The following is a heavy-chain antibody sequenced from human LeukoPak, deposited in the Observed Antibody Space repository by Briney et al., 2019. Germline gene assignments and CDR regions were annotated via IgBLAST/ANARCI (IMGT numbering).Heavy chain of an antibody. V-gene: IGHV1-18*01. CDR3: ARVGGTKVATMAY. Sequence: ASVKVSCKASGYTFTNYGISWVRQAPGQGLEWMGWISGSSENTDSAQKFQGRVTMPTDTSTSIAYMELRNLRSDDTATYYCARVGGTKVATMAYWGQGTLVTVSS. CDR1: GYTFTNYG. J-gene: IGHJ4*02. CDR2: ISGSSENT. D-gene: IGHD5-24*01.